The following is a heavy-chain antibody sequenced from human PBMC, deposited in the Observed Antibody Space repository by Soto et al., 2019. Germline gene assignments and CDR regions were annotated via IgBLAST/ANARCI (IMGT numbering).Heavy chain of an antibody. CDR3: ARVIGGLYYFDY. V-gene: IGHV1-3*01. D-gene: IGHD3-16*01. CDR1: GYTFTSYA. Sequence: QVQLVQSGAEVKKHGASVKVSCKASGYTFTSYAMHWVRQAPGQRLEWMGWINAGNGNTKYSQKFQVRVTITRDTSASTAYMELSSLRSEDTAGYYCARVIGGLYYFDYWGQGTLVTVSS. CDR2: INAGNGNT. J-gene: IGHJ4*02.